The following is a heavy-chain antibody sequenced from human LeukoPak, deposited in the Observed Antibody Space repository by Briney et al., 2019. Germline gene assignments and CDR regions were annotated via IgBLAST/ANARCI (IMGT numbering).Heavy chain of an antibody. CDR3: ASISAVFGAVRWFGP. V-gene: IGHV4-39*07. J-gene: IGHJ5*02. CDR2: MYYSGNN. Sequence: SETLSLTCTVSGASISSYSSYWGWIRQPPGKGLEWIGNMYYSGNNYSNPSLKSRVTISIDTSKNQFSLKLASVTAADTAVYYCASISAVFGAVRWFGPWGQGTLVTVSS. D-gene: IGHD3-3*01. CDR1: GASISSYSSY.